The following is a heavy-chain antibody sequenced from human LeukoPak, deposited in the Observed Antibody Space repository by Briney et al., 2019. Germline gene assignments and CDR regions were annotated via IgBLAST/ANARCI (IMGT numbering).Heavy chain of an antibody. CDR2: IRSKASGGTT. CDR1: GFTFSSYW. CDR3: TTGGY. V-gene: IGHV3-49*04. D-gene: IGHD3-10*01. J-gene: IGHJ4*02. Sequence: SLRLSCAASGFTFSSYWMSWVRQAPGEGLEWVGFIRSKASGGTTEYAASVKGRFIISRDDSKSIANLQMNSLKTEDTAVYYCTTGGYWGQGTLVTVSS.